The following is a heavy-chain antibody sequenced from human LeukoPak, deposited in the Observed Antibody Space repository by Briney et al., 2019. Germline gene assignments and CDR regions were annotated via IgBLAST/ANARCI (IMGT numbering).Heavy chain of an antibody. CDR3: ARGGGLDV. CDR2: IKQEGSEK. CDR1: GITFSSYW. J-gene: IGHJ6*02. V-gene: IGHV3-7*03. Sequence: GGSLRLSCAASGITFSSYWMSWVRQAPGKGLEWVANIKQEGSEKYYVDSVKGRFTISRDNGKNSLYLQMSNLRAEDTAVYFCARGGGLDVWGQGATVTVSS. D-gene: IGHD3-16*01.